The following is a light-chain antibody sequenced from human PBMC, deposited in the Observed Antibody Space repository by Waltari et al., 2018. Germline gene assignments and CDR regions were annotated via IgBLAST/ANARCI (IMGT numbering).Light chain of an antibody. CDR3: SSQSSNNVVL. J-gene: IGLJ3*02. CDR2: DVS. V-gene: IGLV2-14*03. Sequence: QSALTQPASVSGSPGQSITISCTGTSSDVGTYNSVSWYQNHPGQSPKVRIYDVSDRPSGVSARFSASKSGNTASLTISGLQAEDEADYYCSSQSSNNVVLFGGGTKVTVL. CDR1: SSDVGTYNS.